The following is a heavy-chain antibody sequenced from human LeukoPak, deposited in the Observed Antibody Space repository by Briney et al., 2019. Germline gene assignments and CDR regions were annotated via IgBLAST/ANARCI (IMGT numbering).Heavy chain of an antibody. J-gene: IGHJ4*02. D-gene: IGHD3-16*02. CDR1: GGSISSSSYY. Sequence: SETLSLTCTVSGGSISSSSYYWGWIRQPPGKGLEWIGSIYYSGSTYYNPSLKSRVTISVDTSKNQFSLKLSSVTAADTAVYYCARRNRGMITFGGVIATPFDYWGQGTLVTVSS. CDR3: ARRNRGMITFGGVIATPFDY. CDR2: IYYSGST. V-gene: IGHV4-39*01.